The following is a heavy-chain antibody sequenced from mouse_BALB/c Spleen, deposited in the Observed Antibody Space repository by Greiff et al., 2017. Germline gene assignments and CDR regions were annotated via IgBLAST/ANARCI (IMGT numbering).Heavy chain of an antibody. V-gene: IGHV5-6-2*01. D-gene: IGHD2-2*01. CDR3: ARHGIYYGNDDWYFDV. J-gene: IGHJ1*01. CDR1: GFTFSSYY. CDR2: INSNGGST. Sequence: EVKLVESGGGLVKLGGSLKLSCAASGFTFSSYYMSWVRQTPEQRLELVAAINSNGGSTYYPDTVKGRFTISRDNAKNTLYLQMSSLKSEDTALYYCARHGIYYGNDDWYFDVWGAGTTVTVSS.